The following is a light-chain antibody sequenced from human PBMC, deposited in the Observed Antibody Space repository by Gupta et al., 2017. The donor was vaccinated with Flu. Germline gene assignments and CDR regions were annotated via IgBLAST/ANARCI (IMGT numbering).Light chain of an antibody. Sequence: DIQMTQSPSTLSASVGDRVTSTCRASQSISNWLAWYQQKPGQIPKLMIYHASRGVSGDTSRLSGSGAGTAFTRTSSRLQNNAVEHYYGQRNASLWTFGQGTRVEIK. CDR1: QSISNW. CDR3: QRNASLWT. V-gene: IGKV1-5*03. CDR2: HAS. J-gene: IGKJ1*01.